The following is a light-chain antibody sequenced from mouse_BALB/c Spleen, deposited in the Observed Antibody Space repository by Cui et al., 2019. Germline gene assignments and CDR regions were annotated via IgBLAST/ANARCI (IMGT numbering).Light chain of an antibody. V-gene: IGKV4-55*01. CDR2: DTS. Sequence: QIVLTHSLAILPASAGEKVTMTCSSSASVSDLYWYQQKPGSSPKLLIYDTSNLASGVPVRFSGSGSGTSYSLTISRMEAEDAATYYCQQWSSYPLTFGAGTKLELK. J-gene: IGKJ5*01. CDR3: QQWSSYPLT. CDR1: ASVSD.